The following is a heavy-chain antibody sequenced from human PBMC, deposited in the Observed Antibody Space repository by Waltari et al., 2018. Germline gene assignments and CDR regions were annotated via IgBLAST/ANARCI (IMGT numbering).Heavy chain of an antibody. D-gene: IGHD3-16*02. CDR1: GGSISGFY. Sequence: QVQLQESGPGLVKPSETLSLTCTVSGGSISGFYWSWIRQPAGKGLEWIGHIYTSGSTTYNPSLTRRVTMSVDTSKNQFSLKLSSVTAADMAVYYCARDLYRNYMDVWGKGTTVTI. CDR2: IYTSGST. J-gene: IGHJ6*03. V-gene: IGHV4-4*07. CDR3: ARDLYRNYMDV.